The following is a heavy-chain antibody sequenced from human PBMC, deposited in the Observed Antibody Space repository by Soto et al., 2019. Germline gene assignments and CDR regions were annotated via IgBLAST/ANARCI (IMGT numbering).Heavy chain of an antibody. CDR1: GGSISSSSYY. D-gene: IGHD6-13*01. CDR3: AKEAVWSEEEGYSSSWYYFDY. CDR2: IYYSGST. Sequence: PSETLSLTCTVSGGSISSSSYYWGWIRQPPGKGLEWIGSIYYSGSTYYNPSLKSRVTISVDTSKNQFSLKLSSVTAADTAVYYCAKEAVWSEEEGYSSSWYYFDYWGQGTLVTVSS. V-gene: IGHV4-39*02. J-gene: IGHJ4*02.